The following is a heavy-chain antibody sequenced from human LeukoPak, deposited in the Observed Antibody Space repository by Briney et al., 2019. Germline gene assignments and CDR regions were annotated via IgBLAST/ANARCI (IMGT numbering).Heavy chain of an antibody. CDR1: GGSISSYY. J-gene: IGHJ5*02. V-gene: IGHV4-59*01. Sequence: SETLSLTCTVSGGSISSYYWSWIRQPPGKGLEWIGYIYYSGSTNYNPSLKSRVTISVDTSKNQFSLKLSSVTAADTAVYHCAREYSSSYGWFDPWGQGTLVTVSS. D-gene: IGHD6-6*01. CDR3: AREYSSSYGWFDP. CDR2: IYYSGST.